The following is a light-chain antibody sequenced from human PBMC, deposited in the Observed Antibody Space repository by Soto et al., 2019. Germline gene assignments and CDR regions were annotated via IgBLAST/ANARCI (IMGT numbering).Light chain of an antibody. CDR3: QQYGDWPGA. CDR1: QSVGSK. CDR2: DAS. V-gene: IGKV3-15*01. J-gene: IGKJ4*01. Sequence: EIVMTQTPPTLSVSPGERATLSCRASQSVGSKLAWYPQRPGQAPRLLIYDASNRATGIPARFSGSGSGTEFSLTISSLQSEDFAVYSCQQYGDWPGAFGGGTKVDIK.